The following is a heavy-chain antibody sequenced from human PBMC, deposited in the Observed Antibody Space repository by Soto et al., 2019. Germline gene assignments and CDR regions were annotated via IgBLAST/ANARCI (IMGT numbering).Heavy chain of an antibody. Sequence: SETLSLTCTVSGGSISSYYWSWIRQPPGKGLEWIGYIYYSGSTNYNPSLKSRVTISVDTSKNQFSLKLSSVTAADTAVYYCARLVRSGSGSYGYYGMDVWGQGTTVTVSS. V-gene: IGHV4-59*08. CDR1: GGSISSYY. CDR2: IYYSGST. J-gene: IGHJ6*02. D-gene: IGHD3-10*01. CDR3: ARLVRSGSGSYGYYGMDV.